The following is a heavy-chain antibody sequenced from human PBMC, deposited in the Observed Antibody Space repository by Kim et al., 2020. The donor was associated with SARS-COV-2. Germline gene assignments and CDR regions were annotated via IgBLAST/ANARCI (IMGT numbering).Heavy chain of an antibody. Sequence: GGSLRLSCAASGFTFDDYAMHWVRQAPGKGLEWVSGISWNSGSIGYADSVKGRFTISRDNAKNSLYLQMNSLRAEDTALYYCAKDIYGDYAGGIFDYWGQGTLVTVSS. CDR3: AKDIYGDYAGGIFDY. J-gene: IGHJ4*02. D-gene: IGHD4-17*01. CDR2: ISWNSGSI. V-gene: IGHV3-9*01. CDR1: GFTFDDYA.